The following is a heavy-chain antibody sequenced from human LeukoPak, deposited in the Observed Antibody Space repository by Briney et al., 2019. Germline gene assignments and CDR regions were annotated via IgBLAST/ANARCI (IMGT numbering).Heavy chain of an antibody. Sequence: SETLSLTCAVSGGSISSGGYSWSWIRQPPGKGLEWIGYIYHSGSTYYNPSLKSRVTISVDRSKSQFSLKLSSVTAADTAVYYCARGGLSQYYYYGMDVWGQGTTVTVSS. J-gene: IGHJ6*02. CDR1: GGSISSGGYS. CDR3: ARGGLSQYYYYGMDV. D-gene: IGHD3-16*02. CDR2: IYHSGST. V-gene: IGHV4-30-2*01.